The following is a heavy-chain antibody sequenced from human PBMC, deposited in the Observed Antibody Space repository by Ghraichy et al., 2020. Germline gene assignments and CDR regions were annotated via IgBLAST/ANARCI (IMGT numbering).Heavy chain of an antibody. CDR2: IYYSGST. CDR1: GGSISSGGYY. V-gene: IGHV4-31*03. CDR3: ARERSHDGRPSRREYGMDV. J-gene: IGHJ6*02. Sequence: SQTLSLTCTVSGGSISSGGYYWSWIRQHPGKGLEWIGYIYYSGSTYYNPSLKSRVTISVDTSKNQFSLKLSSVTAADTAVYYCARERSHDGRPSRREYGMDVWGQGTTVTVSS. D-gene: IGHD1-1*01.